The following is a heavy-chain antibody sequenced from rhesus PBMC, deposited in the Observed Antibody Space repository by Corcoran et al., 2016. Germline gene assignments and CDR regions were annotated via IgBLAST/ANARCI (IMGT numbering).Heavy chain of an antibody. Sequence: EVQLVESGGGLVQPGGSLRLSCAASGFTFSSYDMSWVRQAPGKGLEWVSYISYTGKTIYYADSLKGRFTSSRDNAKNSLSLQMSSLRAEDTAVYYCTRGGYSYSPSSHFDYWGQGVLVTVSS. CDR3: TRGGYSYSPSSHFDY. J-gene: IGHJ4*01. V-gene: IGHV3-136*01. CDR2: ISYTGKTI. D-gene: IGHD5-12*01. CDR1: GFTFSSYD.